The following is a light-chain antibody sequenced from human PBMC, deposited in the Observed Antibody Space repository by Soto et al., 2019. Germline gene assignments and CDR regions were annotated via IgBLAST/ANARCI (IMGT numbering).Light chain of an antibody. V-gene: IGKV3-11*01. J-gene: IGKJ3*01. CDR1: QSVTSY. CDR3: QQRS. Sequence: EIVLTQSPATLSLSPGERATLSCRASQSVTSYLAWYQQKPGQAPRLLIYDASNRATGIPARFSGSGSGTDFTLTISSLEPEDFAFYYCQQRSFGPGTKVEI. CDR2: DAS.